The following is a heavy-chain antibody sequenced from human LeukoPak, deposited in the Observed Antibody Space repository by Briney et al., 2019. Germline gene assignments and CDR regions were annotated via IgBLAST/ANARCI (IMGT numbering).Heavy chain of an antibody. V-gene: IGHV3-21*01. D-gene: IGHD5-18*01. J-gene: IGHJ4*02. CDR3: ARRATTERGHSYGLDY. Sequence: GGSLRLSCEVSGFTFSSYHMNWVRQAPGKGLEWVSSIGSSGSYIYYADSLTGRFTISRDNAKNSLYLQMNSLRAEDTAMYYCARRATTERGHSYGLDYWGQGTLVTVSS. CDR2: IGSSGSYI. CDR1: GFTFSSYH.